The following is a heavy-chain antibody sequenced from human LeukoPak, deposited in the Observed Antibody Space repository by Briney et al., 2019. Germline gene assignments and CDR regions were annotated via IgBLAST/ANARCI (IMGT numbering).Heavy chain of an antibody. CDR3: ARQLPPTTVTLFDY. CDR2: ISSNGGST. Sequence: GGSLRLSCAASGFTFSSYAMHWVRQAPGKGLEYVSAISSNGGSTYYANSVKGRFTISRDNSKNTLYLQMGSLRAEDMAVYYCARQLPPTTVTLFDYWGQGTLVTVSS. D-gene: IGHD4-11*01. CDR1: GFTFSSYA. J-gene: IGHJ4*02. V-gene: IGHV3-64*01.